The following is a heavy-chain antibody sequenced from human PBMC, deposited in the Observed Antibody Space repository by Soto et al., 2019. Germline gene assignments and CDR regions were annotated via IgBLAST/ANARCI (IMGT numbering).Heavy chain of an antibody. CDR2: INTRGGRT. J-gene: IGHJ4*02. CDR1: GFCFSSYA. CDR3: AKEFCYDACGQYSDLYFDP. Sequence: GGSLRLSCTASGFCFSSYALSWVRQPPRQGLEWISSINTRGGRTYYADSVKGRFSITRDNSANDVYLDMDNLRADDTAIYYCAKEFCYDACGQYSDLYFDPWGQGALVTVSS. V-gene: IGHV3-23*03. D-gene: IGHD2-2*01.